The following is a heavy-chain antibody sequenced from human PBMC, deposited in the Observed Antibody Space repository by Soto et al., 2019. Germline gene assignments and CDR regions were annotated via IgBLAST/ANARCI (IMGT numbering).Heavy chain of an antibody. J-gene: IGHJ4*02. CDR1: GFSFSDYS. V-gene: IGHV3-21*02. CDR2: TTHTDTNA. Sequence: EVQQLASGGGPAGPGGSLRLSCTASGFSFSDYSFNWVRQAPGQGLEWVSSTTHTDTNAYYAYPVKGRFPISKDSADNPLILQMTSLRGENTAAYHCASARGRDGYSDYWGQANLVTVPS. D-gene: IGHD6-13*01. CDR3: ASARGRDGYSDY.